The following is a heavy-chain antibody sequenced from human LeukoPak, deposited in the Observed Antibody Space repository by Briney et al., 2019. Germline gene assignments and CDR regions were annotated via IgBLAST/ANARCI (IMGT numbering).Heavy chain of an antibody. Sequence: PGGSLRLSCAASGFTFSNYWMDWVRQAAGKGLEWVANIRQDGSEIYYVDSVKGRFTISRDNAKNSLYLQMNSLRAEDTAVYYCSRSLDYWGQGTLVTVSS. CDR2: IRQDGSEI. J-gene: IGHJ4*02. CDR3: SRSLDY. V-gene: IGHV3-7*01. CDR1: GFTFSNYW.